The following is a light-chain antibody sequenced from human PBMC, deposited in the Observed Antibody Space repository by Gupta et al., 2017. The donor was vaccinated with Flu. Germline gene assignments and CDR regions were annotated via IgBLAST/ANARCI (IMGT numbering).Light chain of an antibody. CDR3: QQRSNWPPL. J-gene: IGKJ4*01. CDR1: QSVSSY. Sequence: ELVLTQSPATLSLSPGERATLSCRASQSVSSYLAWYQQKPGQAPRLLIYDASNRATGIPARFSGSGSGTDFTLTISSLEPEDFAVYYCQQRSNWPPLVGGGTKVEIK. V-gene: IGKV3-11*01. CDR2: DAS.